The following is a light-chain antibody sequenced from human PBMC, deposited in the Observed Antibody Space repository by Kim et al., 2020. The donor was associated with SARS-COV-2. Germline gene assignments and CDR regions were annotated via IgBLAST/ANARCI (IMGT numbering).Light chain of an antibody. J-gene: IGLJ3*02. Sequence: GQSITISCTGTSGDVGSYNLVSWYQQHPGKAPKLMIYEVSKRPSGVSNRFSGSKSGNTASLTISGLQAEDEADYYCCSYAGSSTWVFGGGTQLTVL. CDR3: CSYAGSSTWV. CDR2: EVS. V-gene: IGLV2-23*02. CDR1: SGDVGSYNL.